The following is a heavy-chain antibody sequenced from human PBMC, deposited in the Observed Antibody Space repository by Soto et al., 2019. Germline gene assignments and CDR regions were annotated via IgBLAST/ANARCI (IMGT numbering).Heavy chain of an antibody. D-gene: IGHD3-3*01. CDR2: ISSSSSSYI. CDR3: ASSPGGYYYFWSGYPDLLAY. J-gene: IGHJ4*02. Sequence: AGGSLRLSCAASGFTFSSYSMNWVRQAPGKGLEWVSSISSSSSSYIYYADSVKGRFTISRDNAKNSLYLQMNSLRAEDTAVYYCASSPGGYYYFWSGYPDLLAYWGQGTLVTGSS. V-gene: IGHV3-21*01. CDR1: GFTFSSYS.